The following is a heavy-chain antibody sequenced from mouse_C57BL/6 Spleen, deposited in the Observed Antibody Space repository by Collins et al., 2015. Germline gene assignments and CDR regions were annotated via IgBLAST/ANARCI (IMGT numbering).Heavy chain of an antibody. V-gene: IGHV1-82*01. Sequence: QVQLQQSGPELVKPGASVKISCKASGYAFSSSWMNWVKQRPGQGLEWIGRIYPGDGDTNYNGKFKGKATLTADKSSSAAYMELSSLTSEDSAVYYCTRFYYGSSYWGQGTTLTVSS. J-gene: IGHJ2*01. D-gene: IGHD1-1*01. CDR2: IYPGDGDT. CDR3: TRFYYGSSY. CDR1: GYAFSSSW.